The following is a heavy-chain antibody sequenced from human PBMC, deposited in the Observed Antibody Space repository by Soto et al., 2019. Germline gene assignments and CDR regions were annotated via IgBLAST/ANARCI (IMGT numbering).Heavy chain of an antibody. CDR1: GSTFSSYG. CDR2: ISGYNRNT. V-gene: IGHV1-18*01. D-gene: IGHD3-9*01. Sequence: QVHLMQSGAEVKKPGASVNVSCKASGSTFSSYGVSWVRQAPGQGLEWMGWISGYNRNTQYAQEVQDGVTITTDTSTSTAYMELRSLRSDDTGIYYCATGMGGSVLTGYPPVDYWGQGTLVTVSS. CDR3: ATGMGGSVLTGYPPVDY. J-gene: IGHJ4*02.